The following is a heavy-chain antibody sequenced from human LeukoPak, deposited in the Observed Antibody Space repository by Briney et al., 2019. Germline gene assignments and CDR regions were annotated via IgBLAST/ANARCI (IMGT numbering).Heavy chain of an antibody. CDR1: GPTLSSFA. J-gene: IGHJ4*02. V-gene: IGHV3-23*01. Sequence: GGSLRLSCVASGPTLSSFAMTWVRQAPGKGLEWVSSIRDGGDITYYADSVKGRFTISRDNSKNTLYLQMNSLRAEDTAVYYCAKTDPYALYYFDYWGQGTLVTVSS. CDR3: AKTDPYALYYFDY. CDR2: IRDGGDIT. D-gene: IGHD2-8*01.